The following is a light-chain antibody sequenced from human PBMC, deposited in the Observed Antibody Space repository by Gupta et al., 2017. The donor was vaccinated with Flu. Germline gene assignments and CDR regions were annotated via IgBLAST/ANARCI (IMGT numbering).Light chain of an antibody. CDR1: SSDVGTYNR. V-gene: IGLV2-18*02. CDR2: EVS. CDR3: SSDTSSDTFV. J-gene: IGLJ1*01. Sequence: QSALTQPPSVSGSPGQSVTISCTGTSSDVGTYNRVSWYQQSPGTAPKLMIYEVSNRTAGVPGRFSGSKSGNTASLTISGLKGEDDADYYCSSDTSSDTFVFGTGTKVTVL.